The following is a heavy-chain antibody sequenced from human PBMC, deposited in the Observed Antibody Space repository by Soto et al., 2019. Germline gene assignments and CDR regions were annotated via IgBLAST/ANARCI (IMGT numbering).Heavy chain of an antibody. V-gene: IGHV3-43*01. Sequence: PGGSLRLSCAASGFTFDDYTMHWVRQAPGKGLEWVSLISWDGGSTYYADSVKGRFTISRDNSKNSLYLQMNSLRTEDTALYYCAKDMFYDSSGYPEPYGMDVWGQGTTVTVSS. CDR3: AKDMFYDSSGYPEPYGMDV. CDR1: GFTFDDYT. CDR2: ISWDGGST. J-gene: IGHJ6*02. D-gene: IGHD3-22*01.